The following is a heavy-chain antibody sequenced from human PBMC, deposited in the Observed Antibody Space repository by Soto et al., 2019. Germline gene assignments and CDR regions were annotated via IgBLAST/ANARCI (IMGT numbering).Heavy chain of an antibody. J-gene: IGHJ6*02. D-gene: IGHD5-18*01. Sequence: PGESLKISCKGSGYCFTSYWIGWVRHMPGKGLEWMGIIYHGDSDSRYSPSFQGQVTISGDKSISTAYLHWSSLKASDTAMYYRARHKADAAMVTGGYYSYGMEVWGQGTTVTVSS. V-gene: IGHV5-51*01. CDR1: GYCFTSYW. CDR2: IYHGDSDS. CDR3: ARHKADAAMVTGGYYSYGMEV.